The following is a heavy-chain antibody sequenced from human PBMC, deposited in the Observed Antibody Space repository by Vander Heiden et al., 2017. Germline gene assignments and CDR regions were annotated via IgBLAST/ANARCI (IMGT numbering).Heavy chain of an antibody. V-gene: IGHV3-23*01. D-gene: IGHD2-15*01. CDR1: DSPFSASA. Sequence: VQLLASAGGLVQPGGSLSLSRLASDSPFSASAIHGVRQAAGRGLEWVSGIGGSAFTTYYSDAVKGRFTGSRDNSKNVLYLQMDSLGAEDAAVYYCAKDINEGTYCSGGTCFGCDFWGQGSLVTVSS. J-gene: IGHJ4*02. CDR3: AKDINEGTYCSGGTCFGCDF. CDR2: IGGSAFTT.